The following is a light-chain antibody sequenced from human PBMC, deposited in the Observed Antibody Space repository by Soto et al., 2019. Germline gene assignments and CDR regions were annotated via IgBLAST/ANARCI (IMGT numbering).Light chain of an antibody. J-gene: IGKJ5*01. CDR2: AAS. V-gene: IGKV3-15*01. CDR1: ESVTSS. CDR3: QQHTQSPSIS. Sequence: TQSPSTXSVALEDRATLSCRASESVTSSSAWYNQKPPNHTXLXXXAASTRDTDVQARISSGGSEKAFTLPTSRLKYEDFGAYYCQQHTQSPSISFGQGTRLEI.